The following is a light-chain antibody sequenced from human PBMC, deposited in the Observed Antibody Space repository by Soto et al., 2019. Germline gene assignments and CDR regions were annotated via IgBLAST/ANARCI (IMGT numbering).Light chain of an antibody. Sequence: QLVLTQPPSTSGTPGQRVTISCSGSSSNIGSNTVNWYQQLPGTAPKLLIYSNNQRPSGVPDRFSGSKSGTSASLAISGLQSEDEDDYYWAAWDDSLNGYVFGTGTKVTVL. J-gene: IGLJ1*01. CDR2: SNN. V-gene: IGLV1-44*01. CDR1: SSNIGSNT. CDR3: AAWDDSLNGYV.